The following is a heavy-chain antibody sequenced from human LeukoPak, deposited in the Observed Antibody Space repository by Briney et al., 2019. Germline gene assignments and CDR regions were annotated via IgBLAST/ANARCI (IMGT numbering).Heavy chain of an antibody. Sequence: PSETLSLTCTVSGGSISTYYWSWLRQPPGKGLEGVGYIYYTGSTNYNPSLKSRVTLSVDTSKNQFSLNLSSVTAADTAVYYCARVDSINCYDSRGYFDYWGQGTLVTVSS. V-gene: IGHV4-59*01. CDR1: GGSISTYY. CDR2: IYYTGST. CDR3: ARVDSINCYDSRGYFDY. D-gene: IGHD5-12*01. J-gene: IGHJ4*02.